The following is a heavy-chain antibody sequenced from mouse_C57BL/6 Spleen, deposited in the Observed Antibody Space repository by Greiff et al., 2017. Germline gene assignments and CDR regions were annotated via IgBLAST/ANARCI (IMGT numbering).Heavy chain of an antibody. V-gene: IGHV1-26*01. D-gene: IGHD2-4*01. Sequence: VQLQQSGPELVKPGASVKISCKASGYTFTDYYMNWVKQSHGKSLEWIGDINPNNGGTSYNQKFKGQATLTVDKSSSTAYMELRSLTSEDSAVYYCAREGAYDYDGGNYDAMDYWGQGTSVTVSS. CDR1: GYTFTDYY. J-gene: IGHJ4*01. CDR2: INPNNGGT. CDR3: AREGAYDYDGGNYDAMDY.